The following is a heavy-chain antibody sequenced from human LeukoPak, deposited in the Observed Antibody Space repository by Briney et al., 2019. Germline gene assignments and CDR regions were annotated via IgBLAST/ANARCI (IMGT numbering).Heavy chain of an antibody. CDR2: VYYSGST. J-gene: IGHJ4*02. V-gene: IGHV4-59*01. Sequence: PSETLSLTCTVSGVSISSYYWSWVRRPPGKGLEWLGYVYYSGSTYYNPSLKSRVTISVDTSKKQFSLKLTSVTTADTAVYYCARGQDLRGSPTIYPFDYWGQGTLVTVSS. CDR1: GVSISSYY. D-gene: IGHD3-9*01. CDR3: ARGQDLRGSPTIYPFDY.